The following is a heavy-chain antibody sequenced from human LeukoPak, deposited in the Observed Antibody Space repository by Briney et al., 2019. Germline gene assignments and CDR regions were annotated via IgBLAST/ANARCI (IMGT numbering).Heavy chain of an antibody. CDR1: GSTFSSYW. V-gene: IGHV3-74*01. D-gene: IGHD4-17*01. CDR2: SNSDGSST. CDR3: ARGGDYPFDY. J-gene: IGHJ4*02. Sequence: GGSLRLSCAASGSTFSSYWMHWVRQAPGKGLVWVSRSNSDGSSTNYADSVKGRFTISRDNAKNTLYLQMNSPRAEDTAVYYCARGGDYPFDYWGQGTLVTVSS.